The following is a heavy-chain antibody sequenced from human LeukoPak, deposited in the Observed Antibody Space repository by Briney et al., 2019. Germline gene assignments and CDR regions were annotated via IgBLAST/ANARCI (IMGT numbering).Heavy chain of an antibody. CDR2: IYYSGST. J-gene: IGHJ6*02. V-gene: IGHV4-59*08. D-gene: IGHD2-2*01. CDR3: ARQVGYCSSTSCYAPYYYYYYGMDV. CDR1: GGSISSYY. Sequence: SETLSFTCTVSGGSISSYYWSWIRQPPGKGLEWIGYIYYSGSTNYNPSLKSRVTISVDTSKNQFSLKLSSVTAADTAAYYCARQVGYCSSTSCYAPYYYYYYGMDVWGQGTTVTVSS.